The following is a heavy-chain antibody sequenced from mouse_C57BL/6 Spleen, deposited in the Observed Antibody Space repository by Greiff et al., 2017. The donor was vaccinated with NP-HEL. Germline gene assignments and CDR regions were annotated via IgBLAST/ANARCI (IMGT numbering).Heavy chain of an antibody. Sequence: VQLQQSGAELAKPGASVKLSCKASGYTFTSYWMHWVKQRPGQGLEWIGYINPSSGYTKYNQKFKDKATLTADKSSSTAYMQLSSLTYEDSAVYYCARPYYSPYGGFAYWGQGTLVTVSA. D-gene: IGHD2-12*01. J-gene: IGHJ3*01. CDR2: INPSSGYT. CDR3: ARPYYSPYGGFAY. V-gene: IGHV1-7*01. CDR1: GYTFTSYW.